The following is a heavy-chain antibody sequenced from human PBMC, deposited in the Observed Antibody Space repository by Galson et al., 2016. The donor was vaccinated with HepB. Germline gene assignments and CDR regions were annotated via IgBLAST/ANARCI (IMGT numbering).Heavy chain of an antibody. CDR3: ARDDKVSPVTGVGVDFDY. CDR2: ISGSSSYI. Sequence: SLRLSCAASGFTFSDYYMSWIRQAPGKGLEWVSYISGSSSYINYVDSVKGRFTISRDNAKNSLYLQMNSLGAEDTAVYYCARDDKVSPVTGVGVDFDYWGQGTLVTVSS. V-gene: IGHV3-11*06. J-gene: IGHJ4*02. D-gene: IGHD2-21*02. CDR1: GFTFSDYY.